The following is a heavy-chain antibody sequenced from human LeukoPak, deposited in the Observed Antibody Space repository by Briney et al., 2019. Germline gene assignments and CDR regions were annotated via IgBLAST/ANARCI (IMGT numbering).Heavy chain of an antibody. CDR1: GFTFSSYW. Sequence: GGSLRLSCAASGFTFSSYWMSWVRQAPGKGLEWVANIKQDGSEKYYVDSVKGRFTISRDNAKNSLYLQMNSLRAEDTAVYYCVKDRGQLLFGYWGQGTLVTVSS. J-gene: IGHJ4*02. V-gene: IGHV3-7*01. CDR3: VKDRGQLLFGY. CDR2: IKQDGSEK. D-gene: IGHD2-2*01.